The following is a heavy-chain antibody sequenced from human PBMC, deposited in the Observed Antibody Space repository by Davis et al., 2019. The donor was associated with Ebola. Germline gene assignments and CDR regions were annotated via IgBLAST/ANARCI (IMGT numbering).Heavy chain of an antibody. CDR3: TRDFDWDGGY. V-gene: IGHV3-74*01. CDR1: GVTFSSHW. CDR2: INGDGSTT. J-gene: IGHJ4*02. D-gene: IGHD3-16*01. Sequence: GESLKISCAASGVTFSSHWMHWVRQAPGKGLVWVSRINGDGSTTSYADSEKGRFTISRDNAKNTLYLEMNSLRAEDTAVYYCTRDFDWDGGYWGQGTLVTVSP.